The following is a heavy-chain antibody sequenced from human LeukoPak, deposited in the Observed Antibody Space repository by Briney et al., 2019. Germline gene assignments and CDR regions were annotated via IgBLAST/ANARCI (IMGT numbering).Heavy chain of an antibody. CDR1: GGSISSGDYY. J-gene: IGHJ4*02. CDR2: IYYSGST. D-gene: IGHD6-13*01. Sequence: SQTLSLTCTVSGGSISSGDYYWSWIRQPPGKGLEWIGYIYYSGSTYYNPSLKSRVTISVDTSKNQFSLKLSSVTAADTAVYYCARASSSWEPYFDYWGQGTLVTVSS. CDR3: ARASSSWEPYFDY. V-gene: IGHV4-30-4*01.